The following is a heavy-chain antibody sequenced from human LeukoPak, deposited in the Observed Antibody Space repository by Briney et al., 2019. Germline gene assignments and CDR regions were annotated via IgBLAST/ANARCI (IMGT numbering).Heavy chain of an antibody. J-gene: IGHJ4*02. CDR2: MNPNSGNT. CDR3: ARGRAKRCSGGSCYFDY. D-gene: IGHD2-15*01. V-gene: IGHV1-8*03. CDR1: GYTFTSYD. Sequence: AGSVEVSCKASGYTFTSYDINWVRQATGQGLEWMGWMNPNSGNTGYAQKFQGRVTITRNTSISTAYMELSSLRSEATAVYYCARGRAKRCSGGSCYFDYWGQGTLVTVSS.